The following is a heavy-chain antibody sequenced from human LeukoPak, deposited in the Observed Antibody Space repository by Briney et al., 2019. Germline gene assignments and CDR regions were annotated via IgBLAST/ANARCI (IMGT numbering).Heavy chain of an antibody. CDR1: GFTFSSHA. CDR3: AKGLAVAGHFDY. V-gene: IGHV3-23*01. D-gene: IGHD6-19*01. CDR2: ISGSGGST. J-gene: IGHJ4*02. Sequence: GGSLTLSCAASGFTFSSHAMSWVRQAPGKGLEWVSAISGSGGSTYYADSVKGRFTISRDKSKNTLYLQMNSLRAEDTAVYYCAKGLAVAGHFDYWGQGTLVPVSS.